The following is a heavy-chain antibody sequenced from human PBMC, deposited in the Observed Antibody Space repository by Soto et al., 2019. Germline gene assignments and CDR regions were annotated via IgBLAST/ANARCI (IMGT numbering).Heavy chain of an antibody. CDR2: IIPIFGTA. D-gene: IGHD3-16*01. J-gene: IGHJ6*02. CDR3: ARFDYGYYYYGMDV. Sequence: SVEVSCKASGGTFSSYAISWVRQAPGQGLEWMGGIIPIFGTANYAQKFQGRVTITADESTSTAYMELSSLRSEDTAVYYCARFDYGYYYYGMDVWGQGTTVTVSS. CDR1: GGTFSSYA. V-gene: IGHV1-69*13.